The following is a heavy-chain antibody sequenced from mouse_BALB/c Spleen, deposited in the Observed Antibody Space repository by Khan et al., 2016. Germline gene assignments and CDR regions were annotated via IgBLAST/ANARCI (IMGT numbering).Heavy chain of an antibody. J-gene: IGHJ3*01. V-gene: IGHV14-3*02. D-gene: IGHD2-1*01. CDR1: GFNIKDTY. CDR3: AGSGGNSLAWFAY. Sequence: VQLQQSGAELVKPGASVKLSCTASGFNIKDTYMHWVKQRPEQGLEWIGRIDPANGNTKYDPKFQGKATITADTSSNTAYLQLSSLTSKDTAVYYGAGSGGNSLAWFAYWGQGTLAAVPA. CDR2: IDPANGNT.